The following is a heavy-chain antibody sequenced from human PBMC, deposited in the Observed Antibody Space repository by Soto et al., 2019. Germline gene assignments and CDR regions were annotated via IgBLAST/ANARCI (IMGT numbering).Heavy chain of an antibody. CDR1: GGSISSYY. CDR2: IYYSGST. J-gene: IGHJ6*02. CDR3: ARVPITMIVPSVYYYGMDV. D-gene: IGHD3-22*01. Sequence: PSETLSLTCTVSGGSISSYYWSWIRQPPGKGLEWIGYIYYSGSTNYNPSLKSRVTISVDTSKNQFSLKLSSVTAADTAVYYCARVPITMIVPSVYYYGMDVWGQGTTVTVSS. V-gene: IGHV4-59*01.